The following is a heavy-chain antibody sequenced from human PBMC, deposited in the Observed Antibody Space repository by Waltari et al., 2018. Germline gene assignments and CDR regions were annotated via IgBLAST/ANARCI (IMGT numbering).Heavy chain of an antibody. D-gene: IGHD6-13*01. CDR1: GYTLNELA. Sequence: QVQLVQSGAEVKKPGASVKVSCKVSGYTLNELAMHWVRKAPGKGLEWMGGFDPEDGETIYAQKFQGRVTMTEDTSTDTAYMELSSLRSEDTAVYYCATNIAAAGTDWYFDLWGRGTLVTVSS. CDR3: ATNIAAAGTDWYFDL. CDR2: FDPEDGET. V-gene: IGHV1-24*01. J-gene: IGHJ2*01.